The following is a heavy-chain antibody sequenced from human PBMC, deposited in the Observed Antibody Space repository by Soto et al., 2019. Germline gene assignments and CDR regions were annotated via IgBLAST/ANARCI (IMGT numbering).Heavy chain of an antibody. Sequence: ASVKVSCKASGGTFSSYAISWVRQAPGQGLEWMGGIIPIFGTANYAQKFQGRVTITADKSTSTAYMELSSLRSEDTAVYYCARRGITMVRGVMTHYYYYYGMDVWGRGTTVTVSS. CDR1: GGTFSSYA. CDR2: IIPIFGTA. V-gene: IGHV1-69*06. J-gene: IGHJ6*02. CDR3: ARRGITMVRGVMTHYYYYYGMDV. D-gene: IGHD3-10*01.